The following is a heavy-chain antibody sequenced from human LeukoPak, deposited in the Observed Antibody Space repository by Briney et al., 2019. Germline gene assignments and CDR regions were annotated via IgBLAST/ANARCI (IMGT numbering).Heavy chain of an antibody. V-gene: IGHV1-2*02. CDR3: AREDSNTPWFDY. Sequence: ASVKVSCKASGYTFTGYYMHWVRQAPGQGLEWMGWINPNSGGTNYAQKFQGRVTMTRDTSISTAYMELSRLRSDDTAVYYCAREDSNTPWFDYWGQGTLVTVSS. J-gene: IGHJ4*02. CDR2: INPNSGGT. D-gene: IGHD4-11*01. CDR1: GYTFTGYY.